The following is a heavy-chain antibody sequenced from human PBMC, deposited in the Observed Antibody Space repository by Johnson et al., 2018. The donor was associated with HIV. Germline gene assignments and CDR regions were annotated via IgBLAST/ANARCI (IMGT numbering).Heavy chain of an antibody. D-gene: IGHD3-9*01. CDR2: ISYDGSNQ. V-gene: IGHV3-30*04. CDR3: ARELPSYDILTGPGAFDI. CDR1: GFTFSSYA. J-gene: IGHJ3*02. Sequence: QVQLVESGGGLVQPGGSLRLSCAASGFTFSSYAMHWVRQAPGKGLEWVTVISYDGSNQYYADSVKGRFTISRDNSKNTLYLQMNSLRAEDTAVYYCARELPSYDILTGPGAFDIWGQGTMVTVSS.